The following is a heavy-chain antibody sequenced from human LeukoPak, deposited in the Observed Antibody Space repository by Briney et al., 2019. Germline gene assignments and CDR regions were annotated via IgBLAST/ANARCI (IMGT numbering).Heavy chain of an antibody. Sequence: PGGSLRLSCVASGFTFSTYWMHWVRQAPGKGPVCVSRINSDGSSTNYADSVKGRFTISRDNAKNTLYMQMNSLGAEDTAVYYCARRIEVAGTLDYWGQGTPVTVSS. J-gene: IGHJ4*02. V-gene: IGHV3-74*01. CDR2: INSDGSST. D-gene: IGHD6-19*01. CDR3: ARRIEVAGTLDY. CDR1: GFTFSTYW.